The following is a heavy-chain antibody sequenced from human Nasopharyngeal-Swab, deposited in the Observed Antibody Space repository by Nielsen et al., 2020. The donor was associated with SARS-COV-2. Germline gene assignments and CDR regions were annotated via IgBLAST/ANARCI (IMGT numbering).Heavy chain of an antibody. Sequence: GGSLRLSCAASGFTFSSYDMHWVRQATGKGLEWVSVIGTAGDTYYPGSEKGQFTITRENAKNTLYLQMNSLRAEDTAVYYYARARLGGQQLSWFDPWGQGTLVTVSS. CDR3: ARARLGGQQLSWFDP. V-gene: IGHV3-13*01. CDR2: IGTAGDT. J-gene: IGHJ5*02. CDR1: GFTFSSYD. D-gene: IGHD6-13*01.